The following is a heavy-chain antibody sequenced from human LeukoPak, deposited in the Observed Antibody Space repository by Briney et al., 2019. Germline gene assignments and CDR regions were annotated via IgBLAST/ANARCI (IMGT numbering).Heavy chain of an antibody. Sequence: QPGGSLRLSCAASGFTFSDFAMNWVRQAPGKGLEWVTAISGNGGSTYYADSVKGRFSISRDNSKNTLFLQMNSPTAEDTGVYYCAKARSAVMEAATNYWGQGTRVTVSS. V-gene: IGHV3-23*01. CDR1: GFTFSDFA. CDR2: ISGNGGST. D-gene: IGHD2-15*01. CDR3: AKARSAVMEAATNY. J-gene: IGHJ4*02.